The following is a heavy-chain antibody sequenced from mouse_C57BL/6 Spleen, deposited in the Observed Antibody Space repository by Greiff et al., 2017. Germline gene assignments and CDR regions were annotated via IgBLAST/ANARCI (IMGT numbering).Heavy chain of an antibody. J-gene: IGHJ2*01. CDR3: TRRYIYYDYDD. CDR1: GYTFTDYE. V-gene: IGHV1-15*01. CDR2: IDPETGGT. Sequence: QVQLQQSGAELVRPGASVTLSCKASGYTFTDYEMHWVKQTPVHGLEWIGAIDPETGGTAYNQKFKGKAILTADKSSSTAYMELRSLTSEDSAVYYCTRRYIYYDYDDWGQGTTLTVSS. D-gene: IGHD2-4*01.